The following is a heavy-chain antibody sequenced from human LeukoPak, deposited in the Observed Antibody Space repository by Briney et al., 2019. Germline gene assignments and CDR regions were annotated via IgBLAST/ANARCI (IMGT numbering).Heavy chain of an antibody. D-gene: IGHD4-11*01. J-gene: IGHJ2*01. CDR3: ARGSTVDWYFDL. V-gene: IGHV3-74*01. CDR2: INTDGSST. Sequence: GGSLRLSCAASGFTFSSYWMHWVRQAPGKELVWVSRINTDGSSTSYADSVKGRFTISRDNAKNTLYLQMNSLRAEDTAVYYCARGSTVDWYFDLWGRGTLVTVSS. CDR1: GFTFSSYW.